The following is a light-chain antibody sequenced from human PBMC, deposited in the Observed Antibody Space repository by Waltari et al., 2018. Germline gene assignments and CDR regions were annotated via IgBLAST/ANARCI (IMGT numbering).Light chain of an antibody. CDR2: EVS. Sequence: QSALTQPASVSGSPGQSITISCTGTSSDVGGYNLVSWHQQHPGKAPKLIIYEVSNRPSGVPERFSCSNSGRTATLISSRVEAGDEADYYCQVWNSFIDHWVFGGGTKLTVL. CDR1: SSDVGGYNL. J-gene: IGLJ3*02. V-gene: IGLV2-14*01. CDR3: QVWNSFIDHWV.